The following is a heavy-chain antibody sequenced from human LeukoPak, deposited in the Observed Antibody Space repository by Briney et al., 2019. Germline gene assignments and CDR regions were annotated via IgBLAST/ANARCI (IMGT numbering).Heavy chain of an antibody. Sequence: PGGSLRLSCAASRFTFSNYGMSWVRQAPGKGLEWVSTISAGGDTYYANSVGGRFTISRGISKNTLYLQMNSLRAEDTAVYYCAKTFNWNYFDYWGQGTLVTVSS. CDR3: AKTFNWNYFDY. J-gene: IGHJ4*02. CDR2: ISAGGDT. CDR1: RFTFSNYG. V-gene: IGHV3-23*01. D-gene: IGHD1-1*01.